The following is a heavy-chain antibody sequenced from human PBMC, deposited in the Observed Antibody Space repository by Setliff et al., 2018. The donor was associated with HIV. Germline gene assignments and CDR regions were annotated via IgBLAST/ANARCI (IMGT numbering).Heavy chain of an antibody. V-gene: IGHV4-39*07. CDR1: GGSISSGSYY. Sequence: SETLSLTCTVSGGSISSGSYYWGWIRQPPGKGLEWIGSIYYSGSTSYNPSLKSRVTISLDTSKSQFSLKLSSVTAADTAVYYCARATYILHFFEWSPHSSLYYYYMDVWGKGTTVTVSS. CDR2: IYYSGST. J-gene: IGHJ6*03. D-gene: IGHD3-3*01. CDR3: ARATYILHFFEWSPHSSLYYYYMDV.